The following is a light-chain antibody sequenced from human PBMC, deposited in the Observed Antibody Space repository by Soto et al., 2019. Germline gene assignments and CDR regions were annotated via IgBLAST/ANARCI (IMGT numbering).Light chain of an antibody. Sequence: EIVLTQSPATLSLSPGERATLSCGASQSVNNNYLAWYQQKPGLAPRLLIYDASSRATGIPDRFSGSGSGTDFTLTISRLEPEDFALYSCQQYGTSPQTFGQGTKVEIK. V-gene: IGKV3D-20*01. CDR1: QSVNNNY. CDR3: QQYGTSPQT. CDR2: DAS. J-gene: IGKJ1*01.